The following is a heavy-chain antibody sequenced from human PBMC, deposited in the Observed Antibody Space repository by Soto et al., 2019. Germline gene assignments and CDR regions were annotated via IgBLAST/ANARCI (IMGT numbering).Heavy chain of an antibody. Sequence: ASVKVSCKASGYTFTSYGISWVRQAPGQGLEWMGWISAYNGNTNYAQKLQGRVTMTTDTSTSTAYMELRSLRSDDTAVYYCARPVLRFLEWLPAHFDYWGQGTLVTVSS. CDR1: GYTFTSYG. V-gene: IGHV1-18*01. D-gene: IGHD3-3*01. CDR2: ISAYNGNT. CDR3: ARPVLRFLEWLPAHFDY. J-gene: IGHJ4*02.